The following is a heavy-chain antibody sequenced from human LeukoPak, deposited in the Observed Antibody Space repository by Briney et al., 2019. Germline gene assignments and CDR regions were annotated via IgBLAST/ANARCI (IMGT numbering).Heavy chain of an antibody. Sequence: HTGGSLRLSCTASDFTVTNTYMSWVRQAPGKGLEWVSLIFSGGSTYYADSVKGRFTISRDNSKNTLYLQMNSLRAEDTAVYYCARVSPTIFGADYMDV. D-gene: IGHD3-3*01. J-gene: IGHJ6*03. V-gene: IGHV3-53*01. CDR2: IFSGGST. CDR1: DFTVTNTY. CDR3: ARVSPTIFGADYMDV.